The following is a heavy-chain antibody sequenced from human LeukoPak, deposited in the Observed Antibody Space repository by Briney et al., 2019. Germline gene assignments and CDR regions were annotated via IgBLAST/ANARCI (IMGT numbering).Heavy chain of an antibody. D-gene: IGHD1-26*01. CDR2: ISGSSTTI. CDR3: ARDRAWQWELKKYAFDI. Sequence: PGGSLRLSCAGSGFTFSSYSMNWVRQAPGKGLEWVSYISGSSTTIYYADSVKGRFTISRDNAKNSLYLQMNSLRAEDTAVYYCARDRAWQWELKKYAFDIWGQGTMVTVSS. CDR1: GFTFSSYS. V-gene: IGHV3-48*01. J-gene: IGHJ3*02.